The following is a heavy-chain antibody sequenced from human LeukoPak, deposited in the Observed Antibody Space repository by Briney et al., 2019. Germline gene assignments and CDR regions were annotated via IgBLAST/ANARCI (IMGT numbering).Heavy chain of an antibody. CDR1: GFSFSTYW. CDR2: IKQDGSEK. J-gene: IGHJ4*02. CDR3: AKDGTLYSSSWLDY. Sequence: GGSLRLSCAASGFSFSTYWMSWVRQAPGKGLEWVANIKQDGSEKYYVDSAKGRFTISRDNAKNSLYLQMNGLRAEDTAVYYCAKDGTLYSSSWLDYWGQGTLVTVSS. D-gene: IGHD6-13*01. V-gene: IGHV3-7*01.